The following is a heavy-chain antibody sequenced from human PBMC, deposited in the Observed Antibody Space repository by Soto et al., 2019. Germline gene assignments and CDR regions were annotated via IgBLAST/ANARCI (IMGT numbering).Heavy chain of an antibody. J-gene: IGHJ4*02. CDR1: GFIVSNSF. CDR3: ARSSDYRGNLVFAS. CDR2: IYGGGRI. D-gene: IGHD4-17*01. Sequence: EVHLVGSGGGLIQPGGSLRLSCAASGFIVSNSFVSWVREAPRKGLDWVSLIYGGGRIYYADSVKGRFTISRDNSRNTYYLQMNTLRAEDTAVYYCARSSDYRGNLVFASWGQGIAVTVSS. V-gene: IGHV3-53*01.